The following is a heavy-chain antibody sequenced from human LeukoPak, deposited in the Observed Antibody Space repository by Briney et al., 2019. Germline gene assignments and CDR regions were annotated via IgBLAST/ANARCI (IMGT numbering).Heavy chain of an antibody. D-gene: IGHD3-22*01. CDR1: GGTFSSYA. Sequence: ASVKVSCKASGGTFSSYAISWVRQAPGQGLEWMGRIIPIFGTANYAQKFQGRVTITTDESTSTAYMELSSLRSEDTAVYYCARDSSPVGYYDSSGYYYYYWGQGTLVTVSS. CDR3: ARDSSPVGYYDSSGYYYYY. CDR2: IIPIFGTA. V-gene: IGHV1-69*05. J-gene: IGHJ4*02.